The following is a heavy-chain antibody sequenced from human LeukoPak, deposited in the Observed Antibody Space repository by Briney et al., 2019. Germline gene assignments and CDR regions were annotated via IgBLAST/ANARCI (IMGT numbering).Heavy chain of an antibody. CDR3: ASSSSSWN. Sequence: PSETLSLTCTVSGGSISSGSYYGSWIRQPAGKGLEWIGRIYTSGSTNYNPSLKSRVTISVDTSKNQFSLKLSSVTAADTAVYYCASSSSSWNWGQGTLVTVSS. CDR2: IYTSGST. CDR1: GGSISSGSYY. D-gene: IGHD6-13*01. J-gene: IGHJ4*02. V-gene: IGHV4-61*02.